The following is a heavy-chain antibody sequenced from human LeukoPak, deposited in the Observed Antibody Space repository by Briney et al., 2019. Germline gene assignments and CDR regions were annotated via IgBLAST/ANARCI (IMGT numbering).Heavy chain of an antibody. Sequence: PSETLSLTCAVYGGSFSGYYWSWIRQPPGKGLEWIGEINHSGSTNYNPSLKSRVTISVDTSKNQFSLKLSSVTAADTAVYYCARAGVVAAIPGAWFDPWGQGTLVTVSS. D-gene: IGHD2-15*01. CDR1: GGSFSGYY. CDR3: ARAGVVAAIPGAWFDP. V-gene: IGHV4-34*01. CDR2: INHSGST. J-gene: IGHJ5*02.